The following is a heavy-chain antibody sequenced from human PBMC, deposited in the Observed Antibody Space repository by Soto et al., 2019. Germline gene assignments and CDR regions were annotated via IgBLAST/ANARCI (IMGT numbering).Heavy chain of an antibody. D-gene: IGHD3-10*01. CDR3: AHIPPDLRITMVRGVLEFDY. V-gene: IGHV2-5*02. J-gene: IGHJ4*02. Sequence: QITLKESGPPLVKPTQTLTLTCTFSGFSLSTSGVGVGWIRQPPGKALEWLALIYWDDDKRYSPSLKSRLTITKDTSKNQVVLTMTNMDPVDTATYYCAHIPPDLRITMVRGVLEFDYWGQGTLVTVSS. CDR2: IYWDDDK. CDR1: GFSLSTSGVG.